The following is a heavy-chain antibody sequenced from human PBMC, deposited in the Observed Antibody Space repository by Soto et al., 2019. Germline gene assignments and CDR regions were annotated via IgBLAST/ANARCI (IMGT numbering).Heavy chain of an antibody. V-gene: IGHV4-59*11. CDR2: VDASGNT. CDR1: GDSMSTHY. Sequence: QVQLQESGPGLVKPSETLSLTCTISGDSMSTHYWSWIRQAPGRGLEWIGYVDASGNTNYNSSLKSRVTILVDTSKNQFSLKLNSVTAADTAVYYCARGGSGWPNWFDTWGRGTLVTVSS. J-gene: IGHJ5*02. CDR3: ARGGSGWPNWFDT. D-gene: IGHD6-19*01.